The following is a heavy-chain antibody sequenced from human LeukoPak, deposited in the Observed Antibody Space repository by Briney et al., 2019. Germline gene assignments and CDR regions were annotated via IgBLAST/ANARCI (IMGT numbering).Heavy chain of an antibody. Sequence: PSETLSLTRTVSGGSISSYYWSWIRQPPGKGLEWIGYIYYSGSTNYNPSLKSRVTISVDTSKNQFSLKLSSVTAADTAVYHCARDRWLRNYYYGMDVWGQGTTVTVSS. CDR3: ARDRWLRNYYYGMDV. CDR1: GGSISSYY. CDR2: IYYSGST. J-gene: IGHJ6*02. V-gene: IGHV4-59*01. D-gene: IGHD5-12*01.